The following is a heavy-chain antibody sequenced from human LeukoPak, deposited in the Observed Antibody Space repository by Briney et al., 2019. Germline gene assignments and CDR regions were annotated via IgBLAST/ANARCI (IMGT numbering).Heavy chain of an antibody. D-gene: IGHD3-22*01. J-gene: IGHJ4*02. V-gene: IGHV1-2*02. CDR1: GYTYTGYY. CDR2: INPNSGGT. CDR3: ASVRAYYYDSSGHTFDY. Sequence: ASVKLSCKASGYTYTGYYMHWVRQAPGQGLEWMGWINPNSGGTNYAQKFQGGVTMTRATSISTAHMELSRLRSDDTAVYYCASVRAYYYDSSGHTFDYWGQGTLVTVSS.